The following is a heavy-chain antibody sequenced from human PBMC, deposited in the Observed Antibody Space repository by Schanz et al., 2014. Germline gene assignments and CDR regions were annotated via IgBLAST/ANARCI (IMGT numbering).Heavy chain of an antibody. J-gene: IGHJ4*02. CDR3: ARDRGYCSGGSCLAFDS. CDR1: GFTFSSYS. Sequence: VQLLQFGGGLVKPGGSLRLSCAASGFTFSSYSMNWVRQAPGKGLEWVSSISSSSSYIYYADSVKGRFTISRDNAKNSLYLQMNSLRAEDTAVYYCARDRGYCSGGSCLAFDSWGQGTLVTVSS. D-gene: IGHD2-15*01. CDR2: ISSSSSYI. V-gene: IGHV3-21*01.